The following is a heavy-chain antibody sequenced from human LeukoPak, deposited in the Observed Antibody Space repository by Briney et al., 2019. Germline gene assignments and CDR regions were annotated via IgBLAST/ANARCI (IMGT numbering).Heavy chain of an antibody. CDR1: GYTFTSYY. CDR3: ARGGPEYLSDY. CDR2: INPSGGTT. D-gene: IGHD2-2*02. Sequence: GASVKVSCKASGYTFTSYYLHWVRQAPGQGLEWMGIINPSGGTTSYAQKFQGRVTMTRDTSTITVYMELSSLRSEDTAVYYCARGGPEYLSDYWGQGTLVTVSS. J-gene: IGHJ4*02. V-gene: IGHV1-46*01.